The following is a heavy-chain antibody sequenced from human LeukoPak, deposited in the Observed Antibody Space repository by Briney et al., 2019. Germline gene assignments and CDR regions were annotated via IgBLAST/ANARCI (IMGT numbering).Heavy chain of an antibody. CDR1: GGSISSGTYY. D-gene: IGHD3-9*01. CDR2: IYYSGST. V-gene: IGHV4-39*01. J-gene: IGHJ6*03. CDR3: ARQPFTRYLQYYMDV. Sequence: SETLSLTCTVSGGSISSGTYYWGWIRQPPGKGLEWIGSIYYSGSTYYNPSLKSRVTISVDTSKNQFSLKLSSVTAADTAVYYCARQPFTRYLQYYMDVWGKGTTVTISS.